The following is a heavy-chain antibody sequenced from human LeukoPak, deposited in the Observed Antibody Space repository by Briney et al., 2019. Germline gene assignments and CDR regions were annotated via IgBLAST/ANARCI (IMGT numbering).Heavy chain of an antibody. J-gene: IGHJ3*02. CDR3: ASWVANLYYYDSSGADAFDI. Sequence: ASVTVSCKASGYTFTSYYMHWVRQAPGQGLEWMGIINPSGGSTSYAQKFQGRVTMTRDTSTSTVYMELSSLRSEDTAVYYCASWVANLYYYDSSGADAFDIWGQGTMVTVSS. V-gene: IGHV1-46*01. D-gene: IGHD3-22*01. CDR1: GYTFTSYY. CDR2: INPSGGST.